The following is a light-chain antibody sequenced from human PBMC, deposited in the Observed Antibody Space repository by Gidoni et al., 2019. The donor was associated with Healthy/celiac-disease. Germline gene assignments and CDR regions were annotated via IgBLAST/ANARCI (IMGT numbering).Light chain of an antibody. Sequence: EIVLTQSPGTLSLSPGERATLSCRASQSVSSSYLAWYQQKPGQAPRLLIYDASSRATGIPDRFSGSGSGTDFTLPISRLEPEDFAVDYCQQYGSSLWTFGQGTKVEIK. J-gene: IGKJ1*01. CDR1: QSVSSSY. CDR2: DAS. CDR3: QQYGSSLWT. V-gene: IGKV3-20*01.